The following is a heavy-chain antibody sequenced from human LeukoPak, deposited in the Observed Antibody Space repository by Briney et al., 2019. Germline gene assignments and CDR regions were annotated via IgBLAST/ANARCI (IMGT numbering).Heavy chain of an antibody. Sequence: PSETLSLTCTVSGYSISGGYYWGWIRQPPGKGLEWIGSIYHSGSTYYNPSLKSRVTISVDTSKNQFSLKLSSVTAADTAVYYCARAGGDYWGQGTLVTVSS. CDR1: GYSISGGYY. V-gene: IGHV4-38-2*02. J-gene: IGHJ4*02. D-gene: IGHD1-26*01. CDR3: ARAGGDY. CDR2: IYHSGST.